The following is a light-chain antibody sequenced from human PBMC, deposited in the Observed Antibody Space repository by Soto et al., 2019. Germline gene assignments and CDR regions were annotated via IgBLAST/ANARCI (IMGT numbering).Light chain of an antibody. CDR3: QQYGRSPFT. CDR2: GAS. V-gene: IGKV3-20*01. Sequence: EVVLTQSPVTLSLSPGERDTLSCRASQRIANNFLAWFQQKPGQPPTLLIYGASTRASGIPDRFSGSGSGTDFALTISRLEPGDFAVYYCQQYGRSPFTFGQGTKLQIK. CDR1: QRIANNF. J-gene: IGKJ2*01.